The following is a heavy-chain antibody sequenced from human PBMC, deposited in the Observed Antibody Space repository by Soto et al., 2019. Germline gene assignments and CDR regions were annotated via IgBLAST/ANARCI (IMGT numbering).Heavy chain of an antibody. Sequence: EVQLVESGGGLVQPGGSLRLSCAASRFTFSSYGMNWVRQAPGKGLEWVSYISSSSSTIYYADSVKGRFTISRDNAKNSLYLQMNSLRDEDTAVYYCARDGITMTAGLAFDIWGKGTMVTVSS. V-gene: IGHV3-48*02. CDR1: RFTFSSYG. CDR2: ISSSSSTI. J-gene: IGHJ3*02. CDR3: ARDGITMTAGLAFDI. D-gene: IGHD3-22*01.